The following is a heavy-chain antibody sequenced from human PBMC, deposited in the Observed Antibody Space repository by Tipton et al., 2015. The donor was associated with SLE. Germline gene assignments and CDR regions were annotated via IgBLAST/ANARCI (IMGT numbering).Heavy chain of an antibody. D-gene: IGHD7-27*01. V-gene: IGHV1-46*01. CDR3: ARDHRHWGSFAFAI. J-gene: IGHJ3*02. CDR2: INPGGGFT. Sequence: QSGAEVKKPGASVKVSCEASGYTFTSYYIHWVRQAPGQGLEWMGIINPGGGFTKYAENFQGRITLTRDTSTSTVYMQLSGLRPEDTAIYYCARDHRHWGSFAFAIWGQGTMVTVSS. CDR1: GYTFTSYY.